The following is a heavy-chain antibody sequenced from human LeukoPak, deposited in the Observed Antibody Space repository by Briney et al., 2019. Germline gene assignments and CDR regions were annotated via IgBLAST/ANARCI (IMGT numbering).Heavy chain of an antibody. CDR1: GFTFSTCA. V-gene: IGHV3-23*01. D-gene: IGHD5-12*01. J-gene: IGHJ4*02. CDR2: ITGSGSI. Sequence: PGGSLRLSCAASGFTFSTCAMNWVRQARGKGLDGVSVITGSGSISFADSVKGRFTISRDNSKNTVYLQMNSLRAEDTAVYYCAKDLRPDGRYDFDHWGQGTLVTVSS. CDR3: AKDLRPDGRYDFDH.